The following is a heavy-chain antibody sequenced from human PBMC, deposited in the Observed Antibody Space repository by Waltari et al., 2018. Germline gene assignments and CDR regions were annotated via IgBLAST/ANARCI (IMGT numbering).Heavy chain of an antibody. CDR2: IYYSGST. D-gene: IGHD3-3*01. V-gene: IGHV4-59*01. CDR3: ARDRGIFGEGDHAFDI. Sequence: QVQLQESGPGLVKPSETLSLTCTVSGGSISSYYWSWIRQPPGKGLEWIGYIYYSGSTNYNPSLKSRVTISVDTSKNQFSLKLSSVTAADTAVYYCARDRGIFGEGDHAFDIWGQGTMVTVSS. J-gene: IGHJ3*02. CDR1: GGSISSYY.